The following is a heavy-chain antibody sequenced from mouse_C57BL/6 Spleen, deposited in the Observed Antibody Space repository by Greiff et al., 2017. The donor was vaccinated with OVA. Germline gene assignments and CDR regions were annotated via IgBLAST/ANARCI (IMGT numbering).Heavy chain of an antibody. Sequence: SGAELVRPGASVTLSCKASGYTFTDYEMHWVKQTPVHGLEWIGAIDPETGGTAYNQKFKGKAILTADKSSSTAYMELRSLTSEDSAVYYCTSRSYSNYVLFDYWGQGTTLTVSS. CDR2: IDPETGGT. V-gene: IGHV1-15*01. CDR3: TSRSYSNYVLFDY. CDR1: GYTFTDYE. J-gene: IGHJ2*01. D-gene: IGHD2-5*01.